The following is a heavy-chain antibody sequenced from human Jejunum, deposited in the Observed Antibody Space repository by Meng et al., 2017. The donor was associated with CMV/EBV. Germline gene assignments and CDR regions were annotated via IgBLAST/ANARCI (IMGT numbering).Heavy chain of an antibody. J-gene: IGHJ5*02. CDR1: GFTFTNSW. Sequence: LRLSCAASGFTFTNSWMHWVRQAPGKGLVWVSCIKSDGGTTYADFVKGRFTISRDNAKNTLYLQMNSLRPDDTAVYYCVRDTSSWPWGQGTLVTVSS. V-gene: IGHV3-74*01. CDR2: IKSDGGT. CDR3: VRDTSSWP. D-gene: IGHD6-13*01.